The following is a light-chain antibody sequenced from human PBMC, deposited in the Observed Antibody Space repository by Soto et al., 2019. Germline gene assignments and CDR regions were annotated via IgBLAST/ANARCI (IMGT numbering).Light chain of an antibody. V-gene: IGLV4-69*01. J-gene: IGLJ2*01. Sequence: QSVLTQSPSASASLGASVKLTCILSSGHNSYAIAWHQQQPDKGPRYLMKVNNDGSHHKGDGIPNRFSGSSSGAERYLTISSLQSEDEADYYCQTWATGIQVFGGGTKLTVL. CDR1: SGHNSYA. CDR3: QTWATGIQV. CDR2: VNNDGSH.